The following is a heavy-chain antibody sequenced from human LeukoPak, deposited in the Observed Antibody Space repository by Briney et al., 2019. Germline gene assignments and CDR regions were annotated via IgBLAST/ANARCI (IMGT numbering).Heavy chain of an antibody. D-gene: IGHD6-13*01. J-gene: IGHJ3*02. CDR3: ARLERIAAAGTGAFDI. CDR1: GGSISSYY. CDR2: IYYSGNT. Sequence: PSETLSLTCTVSGGSISSYYWSWIRQPPGKGLEYIGHIYYSGNTDYNPSLKSRVTISVDTSKNQFSLNLSSVTAADTAVYYCARLERIAAAGTGAFDIWGQGTMVTVSS. V-gene: IGHV4-59*01.